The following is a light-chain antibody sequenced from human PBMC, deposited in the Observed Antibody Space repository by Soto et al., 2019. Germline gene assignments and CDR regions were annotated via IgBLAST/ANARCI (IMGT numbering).Light chain of an antibody. Sequence: EIVLTQSPGTLSLSPGERATLSCRASQSVSNTYLAWYQQKPGQAPRLLIYVASNRAPGIPDRFSGSGSGTDFTLTISRLEPEDFAVYYCQQYAVSRTFGQGTRVDIK. CDR3: QQYAVSRT. V-gene: IGKV3-20*01. CDR1: QSVSNTY. J-gene: IGKJ1*01. CDR2: VAS.